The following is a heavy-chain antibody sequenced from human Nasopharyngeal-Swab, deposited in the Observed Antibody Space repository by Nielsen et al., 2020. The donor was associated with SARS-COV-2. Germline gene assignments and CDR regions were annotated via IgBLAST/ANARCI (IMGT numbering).Heavy chain of an antibody. J-gene: IGHJ4*02. D-gene: IGHD4-17*01. V-gene: IGHV4-34*01. CDR3: ASNYGDYAENRARFDY. CDR2: INHSGST. Sequence: WIRQPPGKGLEWIGEINHSGSTNYNPSLKSRVTISVDTSKNQFSLKLSSVTAADTAVYYCASNYGDYAENRARFDYWGQGTLVTVSS.